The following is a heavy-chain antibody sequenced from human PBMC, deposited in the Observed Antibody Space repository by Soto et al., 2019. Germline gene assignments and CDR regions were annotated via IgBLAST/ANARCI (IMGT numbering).Heavy chain of an antibody. CDR3: ARHASGASFDL. CDR2: IKQDGSEK. CDR1: GFTFRNYW. V-gene: IGHV3-7*01. Sequence: EVQLVESGGGLVQPGGSLTVSCAASGFTFRNYWMSWLRQAPGKGLEWVANIKQDGSEKYHVDSVKGRFTISRDNAMNSLYLQMHSLRADDMAVYYCARHASGASFDLWGQGTVVTFSS. J-gene: IGHJ3*01. D-gene: IGHD1-26*01.